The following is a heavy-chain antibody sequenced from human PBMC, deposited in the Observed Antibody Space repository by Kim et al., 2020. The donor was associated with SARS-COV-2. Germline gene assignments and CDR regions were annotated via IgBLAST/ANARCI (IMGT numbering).Heavy chain of an antibody. CDR1: GFTFSSYD. V-gene: IGHV3-13*01. CDR2: IGTAGDT. CDR3: ARSSSSWHYYYYYGMDV. D-gene: IGHD6-13*01. J-gene: IGHJ6*02. Sequence: GGSLRLSCAASGFTFSSYDMHWVRQATGKGLEWVSAIGTAGDTYYPGSVKGRFTISRENAKNSLYLQMNSLRAGDTAVYYCARSSSSWHYYYYYGMDVWGQGTTVTVSS.